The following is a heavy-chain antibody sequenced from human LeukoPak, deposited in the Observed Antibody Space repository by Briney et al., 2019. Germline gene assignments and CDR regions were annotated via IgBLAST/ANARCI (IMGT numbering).Heavy chain of an antibody. CDR3: ARLQGSGSFSSFDH. J-gene: IGHJ4*02. CDR1: GFTFSTYS. V-gene: IGHV3-48*01. Sequence: QSGGSLRLSCAASGFTFSTYSMNWVRQAPGKGLEWVSYISSSSSSTMYCADSVKGRCTISRDNAKNSLSLQMYSLRAEDTAVYYCARLQGSGSFSSFDHWGQGTLVTVSS. CDR2: ISSSSSSTM. D-gene: IGHD3-10*01.